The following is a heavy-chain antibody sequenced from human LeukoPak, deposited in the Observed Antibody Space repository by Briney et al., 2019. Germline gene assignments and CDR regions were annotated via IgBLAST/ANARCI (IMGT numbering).Heavy chain of an antibody. V-gene: IGHV3-21*04. D-gene: IGHD6-6*01. CDR1: KFIFGNYT. CDR2: ISGGSRSI. Sequence: PGGSLRLSCAASKFIFGNYTTNWVRQAPGEGVGWVSSISGGSRSIYYTDSVKGRFTTSRDNAKDSLSLQRNSLRAEDTGVYYCVRERSVKARQEGGHRYYYYMDVWGNGTTVTVSS. J-gene: IGHJ6*03. CDR3: VRERSVKARQEGGHRYYYYMDV.